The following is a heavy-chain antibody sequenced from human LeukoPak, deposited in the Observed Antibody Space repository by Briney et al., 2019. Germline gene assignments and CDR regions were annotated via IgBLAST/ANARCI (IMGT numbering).Heavy chain of an antibody. V-gene: IGHV3-23*01. CDR1: GFTFNTYA. Sequence: GGSLRLSCAASGFTFNTYAMSWVRQAPGKGLEWVSAISGSASSTYHADSVKGRFTISRDNSKNTLYLQMNSLRAEDTAVYYCAKDSSRGYYAFDYWGRGTLVTVSS. CDR2: ISGSASST. J-gene: IGHJ4*02. CDR3: AKDSSRGYYAFDY. D-gene: IGHD3-22*01.